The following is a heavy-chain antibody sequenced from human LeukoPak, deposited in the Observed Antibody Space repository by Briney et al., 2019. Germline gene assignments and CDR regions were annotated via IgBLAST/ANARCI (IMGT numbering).Heavy chain of an antibody. Sequence: SETLSLXCTVSGGSISSGDYYWSWIRQPPGKGLEWIGYIYYRGSTYYNPSLKSRVTMSVDMSKNQFSLKLSSVTAADTAVYYCAREGSLPSYYYYYMDVWGKGTTVTVSS. D-gene: IGHD6-19*01. J-gene: IGHJ6*03. V-gene: IGHV4-30-4*08. CDR3: AREGSLPSYYYYYMDV. CDR1: GGSISSGDYY. CDR2: IYYRGST.